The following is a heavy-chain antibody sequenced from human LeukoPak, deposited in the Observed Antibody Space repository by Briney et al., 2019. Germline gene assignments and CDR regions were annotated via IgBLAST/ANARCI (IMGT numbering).Heavy chain of an antibody. D-gene: IGHD5-12*01. CDR2: INTNTGNP. CDR1: GHTFTSYA. CDR3: ARGAYSGYAMTMTYYFDY. J-gene: IGHJ4*02. V-gene: IGHV7-4-1*02. Sequence: ASVKVSCKASGHTFTSYAMNWVRQAPGQGLEWMGWINTNTGNPTYAQGFTGRFVFSLDTSVSTAYLQISSLKAEDTAVYYCARGAYSGYAMTMTYYFDYWGQGTLVTVSS.